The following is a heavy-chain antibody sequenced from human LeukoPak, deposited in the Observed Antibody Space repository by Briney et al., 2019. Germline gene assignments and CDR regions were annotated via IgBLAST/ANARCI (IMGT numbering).Heavy chain of an antibody. CDR1: GYTFTGHY. Sequence: ASVKVSCKASGYTFTGHYIHWVRQAPGQGLEWMGWINPNSGGTNYAQKFQGRVTMTRDTSTSTAYMELSRLRSDDTAVYYCARGPLPGVVVYFDYWGQGTLVTVSS. D-gene: IGHD1-26*01. CDR3: ARGPLPGVVVYFDY. CDR2: INPNSGGT. J-gene: IGHJ4*02. V-gene: IGHV1-2*02.